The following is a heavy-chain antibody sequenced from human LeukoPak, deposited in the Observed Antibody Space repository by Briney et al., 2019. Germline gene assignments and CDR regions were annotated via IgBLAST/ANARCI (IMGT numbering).Heavy chain of an antibody. V-gene: IGHV4-59*01. D-gene: IGHD6-13*01. CDR3: ARQQYSSSWYRIDY. J-gene: IGHJ4*02. CDR2: ISYSGST. Sequence: SDTLSLTCTDSGGSINSYDWSWIRQPPGKGLEWIGYISYSGSTNYNPSLKSRVTISVDTSKSQFSLKLSSVTAADTAVYYCARQQYSSSWYRIDYWGQGTLVTVSS. CDR1: GGSINSYD.